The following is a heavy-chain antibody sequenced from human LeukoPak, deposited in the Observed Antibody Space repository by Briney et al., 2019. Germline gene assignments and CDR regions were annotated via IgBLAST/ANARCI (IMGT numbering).Heavy chain of an antibody. CDR1: GFTFSSYE. Sequence: GGSLRLSCAASGFTFSSYEMNWVRQAPGKGGEWVSYIRRRGSNIYYADSVKGRITISRDHANNSLYLQNNSLSAEDTAVYYCARVVGIAAAGTWFDPWGQGTLVTVSS. V-gene: IGHV3-48*03. D-gene: IGHD6-13*01. CDR3: ARVVGIAAAGTWFDP. CDR2: IRRRGSNI. J-gene: IGHJ5*02.